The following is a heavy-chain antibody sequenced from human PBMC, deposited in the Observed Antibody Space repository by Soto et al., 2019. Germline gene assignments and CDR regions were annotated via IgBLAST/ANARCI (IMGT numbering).Heavy chain of an antibody. CDR2: IYYSGST. J-gene: IGHJ5*02. Sequence: SETLSLTSTVSGGSIISYYWSWIRQPPGKGLEWIGYIYYSGSTNYNPSLKSRVTISVDTSKNQFSLKLSSVTAADTAVYYCARVLFGRGNWFDPWGQGTLVTVS. CDR3: ARVLFGRGNWFDP. V-gene: IGHV4-59*01. CDR1: GGSIISYY. D-gene: IGHD3-3*01.